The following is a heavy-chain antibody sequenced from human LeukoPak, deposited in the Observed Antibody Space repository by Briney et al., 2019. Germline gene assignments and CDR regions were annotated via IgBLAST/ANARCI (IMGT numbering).Heavy chain of an antibody. CDR3: AELGITMIGGV. J-gene: IGHJ6*04. CDR1: GFTFNNYG. D-gene: IGHD3-10*02. Sequence: GRSLRLSGAASGFTFNNYGMHWVRQAPGKGLEWDSYISSSGSTIYYADSVKGRFTISRDNAKNSLYLQMNSLRAEDTAVYYCAELGITMIGGVWGKGTTVTISS. V-gene: IGHV3-48*04. CDR2: ISSSGSTI.